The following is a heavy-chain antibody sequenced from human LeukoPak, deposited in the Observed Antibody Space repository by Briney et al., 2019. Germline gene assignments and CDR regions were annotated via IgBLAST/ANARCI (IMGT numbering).Heavy chain of an antibody. CDR1: GGSISSGSYY. D-gene: IGHD5-24*01. J-gene: IGHJ3*02. CDR3: ARDGYNYRAFDI. V-gene: IGHV4-61*02. Sequence: SQTLSLTCTVSGGSISSGSYYWSWIRQPAGKGLEWIGRIYTSGSTNYNPSLKSRVAISVDTSKNQFSLKLSSVTAADTAVYYCARDGYNYRAFDIWGQGTMVTVSS. CDR2: IYTSGST.